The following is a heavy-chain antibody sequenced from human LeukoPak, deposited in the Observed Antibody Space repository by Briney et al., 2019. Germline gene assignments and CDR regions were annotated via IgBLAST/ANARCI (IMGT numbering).Heavy chain of an antibody. Sequence: GASVTVSCTASGYTFTGYYMHWVRQAPGQGLEWMGWINPNSGGTNYAQKFQGWVTMTRGTSISTAYMELSRLRSDDTAVYYCARGGYRTMVRGVITTLHFDYWGQGTLVTVSS. CDR1: GYTFTGYY. V-gene: IGHV1-2*04. D-gene: IGHD3-10*01. CDR3: ARGGYRTMVRGVITTLHFDY. J-gene: IGHJ4*02. CDR2: INPNSGGT.